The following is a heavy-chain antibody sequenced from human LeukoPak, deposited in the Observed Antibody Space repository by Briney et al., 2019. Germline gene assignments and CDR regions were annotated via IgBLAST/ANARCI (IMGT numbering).Heavy chain of an antibody. V-gene: IGHV3-30*02. D-gene: IGHD1-26*01. CDR3: AKDGGNYYVDY. CDR1: GITFSSYA. CDR2: IRYDGSTK. J-gene: IGHJ4*02. Sequence: GGSLRLSCAASGITFSSYAMTWVRQAPGKGLEWVAFIRYDGSTKYLADSVKGRFTISRDNSKNTLYLQMNSLRPEDTAVYYCAKDGGNYYVDYWGQGTLVTVSS.